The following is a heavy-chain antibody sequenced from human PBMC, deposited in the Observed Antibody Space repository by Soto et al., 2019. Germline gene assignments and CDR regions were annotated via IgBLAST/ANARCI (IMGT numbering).Heavy chain of an antibody. Sequence: SETLSLTCTVSGGSVSSGSYYWNWIRQPPGKGLEWIGYVYYTGSTNYNPSLKSRVTMSVDTSKNQFSLKMRSVTAADTAIYYCARGFRGGDADWFDPWGQGTLVTVSS. CDR1: GGSVSSGSYY. J-gene: IGHJ5*02. CDR2: VYYTGST. CDR3: ARGFRGGDADWFDP. V-gene: IGHV4-61*01. D-gene: IGHD2-21*02.